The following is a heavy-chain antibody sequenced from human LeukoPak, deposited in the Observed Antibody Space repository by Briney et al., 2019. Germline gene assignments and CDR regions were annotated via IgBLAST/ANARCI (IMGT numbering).Heavy chain of an antibody. CDR3: AKDPELSHFDY. D-gene: IGHD3-16*02. V-gene: IGHV3-23*01. J-gene: IGHJ4*02. Sequence: GGSLRLSCAASGFTFSSYGMSWVRQAPGKGLDWVSCISGSGGRTYYADSVKGRFNISRHNSKNTLYLQMNSLRAEDTAVYYCAKDPELSHFDYWGQGTLVTVSS. CDR1: GFTFSSYG. CDR2: ISGSGGRT.